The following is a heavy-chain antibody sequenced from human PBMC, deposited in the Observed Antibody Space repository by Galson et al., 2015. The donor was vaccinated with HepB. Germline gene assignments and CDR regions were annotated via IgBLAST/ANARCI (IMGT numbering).Heavy chain of an antibody. CDR1: GFSLSTYG. V-gene: IGHV3-33*08. D-gene: IGHD3-10*01. J-gene: IGHJ6*02. CDR3: ARDLSTTVVRGVMGDGMDV. CDR2: IWNDGSNL. Sequence: SLRLSCAASGFSLSTYGMHWVRQAPGKGLEWVAIIWNDGSNLYYGDSVKGRFTISRDTSKNTLYLQMISLRAEDTAIYYCARDLSTTVVRGVMGDGMDVWGQGTTVTVSS.